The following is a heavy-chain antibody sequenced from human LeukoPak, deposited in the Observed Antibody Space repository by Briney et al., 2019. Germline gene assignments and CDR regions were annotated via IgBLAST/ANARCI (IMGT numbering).Heavy chain of an antibody. CDR2: IKQDGSEK. V-gene: IGHV3-7*01. J-gene: IGHJ4*02. CDR3: AREVGICSGGSCYFRFDF. CDR1: GFTFSTYW. Sequence: GGALRLSCAASGFTFSTYWMNWVRQAPGKGLEWVANIKQDGSEKYYVDSVKGRFTISRDNAKNSLYLQMDSLRAEDTAVYYCAREVGICSGGSCYFRFDFWGQGTLVTVSS. D-gene: IGHD2-15*01.